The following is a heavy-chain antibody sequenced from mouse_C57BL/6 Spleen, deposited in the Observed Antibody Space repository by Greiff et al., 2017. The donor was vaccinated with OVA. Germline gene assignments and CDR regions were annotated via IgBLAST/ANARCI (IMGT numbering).Heavy chain of an antibody. CDR3: ARANYGNLAWFAN. D-gene: IGHD2-1*01. J-gene: IGHJ3*01. Sequence: QVQLQQPGAELVKPGASVKLSCKASGYPFTSYWMPWVKQRPGQGLEWIGEIDPSDSYTNYNQKFKGKATLTVDTSTSTAYMQLSSLTSEDSAVYYCARANYGNLAWFANGGQGTLVTVSA. CDR1: GYPFTSYW. V-gene: IGHV1-50*01. CDR2: IDPSDSYT.